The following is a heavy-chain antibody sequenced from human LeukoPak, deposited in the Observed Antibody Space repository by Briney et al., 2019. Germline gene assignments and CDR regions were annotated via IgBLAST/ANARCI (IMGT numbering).Heavy chain of an antibody. J-gene: IGHJ6*04. Sequence: GASVKVSCKVSGYTLTELSMHWVRQAPGKGLEWMGGFDPEDGETIYAQKFQGRVTMTEDTSTDTAYMELSSLRSEDTAVYYCAGGKGNYDILTGYYIHYYYGMDVWGKGTTVTVSS. CDR1: GYTLTELS. CDR2: FDPEDGET. CDR3: AGGKGNYDILTGYYIHYYYGMDV. D-gene: IGHD3-9*01. V-gene: IGHV1-24*01.